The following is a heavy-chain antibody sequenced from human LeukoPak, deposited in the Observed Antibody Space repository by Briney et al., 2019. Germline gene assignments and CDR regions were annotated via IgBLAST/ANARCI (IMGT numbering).Heavy chain of an antibody. CDR3: ARDTNWNFDY. Sequence: GRSLRLSCAASGLTFSSYAMHWVRQAPGKGLEWVAIISYDGSNKYYADSVKGRFTISRDNSKNTLHLQMNSLRAEDTAVYYCARDTNWNFDYWGQGTLVTVSS. CDR1: GLTFSSYA. CDR2: ISYDGSNK. D-gene: IGHD1-1*01. J-gene: IGHJ4*02. V-gene: IGHV3-30-3*01.